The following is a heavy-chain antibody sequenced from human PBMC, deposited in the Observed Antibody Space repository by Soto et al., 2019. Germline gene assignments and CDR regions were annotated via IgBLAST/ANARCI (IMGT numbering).Heavy chain of an antibody. CDR1: GGSISSSSYY. J-gene: IGHJ6*02. D-gene: IGHD5-12*01. V-gene: IGHV4-39*01. Sequence: QLQLQESGPGLVKPSETLSLTCTVSGGSISSSSYYWGWIRQPPGKGLEWIGSIYYSGSTYYNPSLKSRVTISVDTSKNQFSLKLSSVTAADTAVYYCARLGSMGYSGYDGAMDVWGQGTTVTVSS. CDR3: ARLGSMGYSGYDGAMDV. CDR2: IYYSGST.